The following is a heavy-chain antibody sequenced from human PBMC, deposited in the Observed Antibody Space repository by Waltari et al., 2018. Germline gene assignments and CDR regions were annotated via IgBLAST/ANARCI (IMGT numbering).Heavy chain of an antibody. D-gene: IGHD6-19*01. Sequence: VQLVESGGGLVQPGGSLRLSCAASGSTFSSDWMHWVRQAPGKGLVWVSRIKSAGGSTSYADSVKGRLTIPRDNAKNMLYLQMNRLRVEDTAVYYCASSGGSGWNWFDPWGQGTLVTVSS. CDR3: ASSGGSGWNWFDP. CDR2: IKSAGGST. V-gene: IGHV3-74*01. CDR1: GSTFSSDW. J-gene: IGHJ5*02.